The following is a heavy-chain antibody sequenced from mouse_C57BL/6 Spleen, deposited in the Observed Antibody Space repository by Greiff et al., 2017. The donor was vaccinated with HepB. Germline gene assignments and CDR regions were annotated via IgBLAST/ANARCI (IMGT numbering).Heavy chain of an antibody. J-gene: IGHJ1*03. CDR2: IHPNSGST. CDR1: GYTFTSYW. V-gene: IGHV1-64*01. Sequence: VKLQQPGAELVKPGASVKLSCKASGYTFTSYWMHWVKQRPGQGLEWIGMIHPNSGSTNYNEKFKSKATLTVDKSSSTAYMQLSSLTSEDSAVYYCARHYGSSYWYFDVWGTGTTVTVSS. CDR3: ARHYGSSYWYFDV. D-gene: IGHD1-1*01.